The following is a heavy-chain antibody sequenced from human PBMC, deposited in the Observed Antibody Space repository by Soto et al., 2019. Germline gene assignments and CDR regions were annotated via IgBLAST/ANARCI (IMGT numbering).Heavy chain of an antibody. CDR3: ARDYSSYGPFDY. CDR1: GYTFTSYD. Sequence: ASVKVSCKASGYTFTSYDINWVRQATGQGLEWMGWMNPNSGNTGHAQKFQGRVTMTRNTSISTVYMELSSLRSEDTAVYYCARDYSSYGPFDYWGQGTLVTVS. D-gene: IGHD5-18*01. V-gene: IGHV1-8*02. J-gene: IGHJ4*02. CDR2: MNPNSGNT.